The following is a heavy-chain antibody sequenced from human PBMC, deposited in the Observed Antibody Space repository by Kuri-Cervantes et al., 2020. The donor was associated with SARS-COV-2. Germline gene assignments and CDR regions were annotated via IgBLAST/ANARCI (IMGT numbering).Heavy chain of an antibody. D-gene: IGHD3-10*01. CDR1: GGSISSYY. CDR2: IYYSGST. J-gene: IGHJ4*02. CDR3: ARPGRTVRGVITYYFDY. Sequence: SETLSLTCTVSGGSISSYYWSWIRQPPGKGLEWIGYIYYSGSTNYNPSLKSRVTISVDTSKNQFSLKLSPVTAADTAVYYCARPGRTVRGVITYYFDYWGQGTLVTVSS. V-gene: IGHV4-59*12.